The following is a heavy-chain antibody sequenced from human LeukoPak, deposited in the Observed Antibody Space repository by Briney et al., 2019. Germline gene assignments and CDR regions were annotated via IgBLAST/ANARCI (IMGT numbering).Heavy chain of an antibody. Sequence: PSETLSLTCTVSVGSISSGGYYWSWIRQHPGKGLEWLGYIYYSGSTYYNPSLKSRVTISVDTSKNQFSLKLSSVTAADTAVYYCARESLSRVVRGVIIKLNDDAFDIWGQGTMVTVSS. V-gene: IGHV4-31*03. J-gene: IGHJ3*02. CDR1: VGSISSGGYY. CDR3: ARESLSRVVRGVIIKLNDDAFDI. CDR2: IYYSGST. D-gene: IGHD3-10*01.